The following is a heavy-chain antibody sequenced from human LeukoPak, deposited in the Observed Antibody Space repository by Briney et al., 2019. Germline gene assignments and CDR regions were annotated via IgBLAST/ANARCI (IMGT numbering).Heavy chain of an antibody. J-gene: IGHJ4*02. D-gene: IGHD2-2*01. V-gene: IGHV3-11*01. CDR3: AKVGARVVPAADFDY. CDR2: ISSGGDIM. CDR1: GLRFSDYY. Sequence: GGSLRLSCAASGLRFSDYYASWIRQAPGKGLQWVSYISSGGDIMHYADSVKGRFTSSRDNAKNSGYLQMNSLRAEDTAVYYCAKVGARVVPAADFDYWGQGTLVTVSS.